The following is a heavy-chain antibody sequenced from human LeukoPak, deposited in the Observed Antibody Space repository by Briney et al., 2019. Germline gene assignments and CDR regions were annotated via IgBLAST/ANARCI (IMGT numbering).Heavy chain of an antibody. CDR2: IIPIFGTA. Sequence: AASVKVSCKASGGTFSSYAISWVRQAPGQGLEWMGGIIPIFGTANYAQKFQGRVTITADESTSTAYMELSSLRSEDTAVYYCATSYGPYDLYGMDVWGQGTTVTVSS. J-gene: IGHJ6*02. D-gene: IGHD3-10*01. CDR1: GGTFSSYA. V-gene: IGHV1-69*01. CDR3: ATSYGPYDLYGMDV.